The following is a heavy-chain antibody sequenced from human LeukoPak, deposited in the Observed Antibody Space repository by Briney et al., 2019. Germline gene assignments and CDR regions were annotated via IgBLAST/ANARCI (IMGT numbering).Heavy chain of an antibody. Sequence: SETLSLTCTVSGGSISSYYWSWIRQPPGKGLEWIGYIYYSGSTSYNPSLKSRVTISVDTSKNQFSLKLSSVTAADTAVYYCAKGRGWEASYYYYYMDVWGKGTTVTISS. J-gene: IGHJ6*03. V-gene: IGHV4-59*01. D-gene: IGHD1-26*01. CDR1: GGSISSYY. CDR3: AKGRGWEASYYYYYMDV. CDR2: IYYSGST.